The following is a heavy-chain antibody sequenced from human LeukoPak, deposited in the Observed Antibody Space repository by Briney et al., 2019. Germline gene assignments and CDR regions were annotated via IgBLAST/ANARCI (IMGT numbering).Heavy chain of an antibody. D-gene: IGHD2-2*01. Sequence: GGSLRLSCAASGFTFSSYAMSWVRQAPGKGLEWVSAISGSGGSTYYADSMKGRFTISRDNSKNTLYLQMNSLRAEDTAVYYCVKGDIVVVPAAGFDPWGQGTLVTVSS. CDR3: VKGDIVVVPAAGFDP. CDR2: ISGSGGST. J-gene: IGHJ5*02. V-gene: IGHV3-23*01. CDR1: GFTFSSYA.